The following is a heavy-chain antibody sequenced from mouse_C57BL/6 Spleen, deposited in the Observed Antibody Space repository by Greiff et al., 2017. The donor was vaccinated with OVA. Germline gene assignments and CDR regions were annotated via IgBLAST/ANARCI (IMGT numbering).Heavy chain of an antibody. J-gene: IGHJ2*01. D-gene: IGHD2-4*01. Sequence: QVQLQQPGAELVRPGSSVKLSCKASGYTFTSYWMDWVKQRPGQGLEWIGNIYPSDSETHYNQKFKDKATLTVDKSSSTAYMQLSSLTSEDSAVYYCARGGYYDYAAYWGQGTTLTVSS. V-gene: IGHV1-61*01. CDR1: GYTFTSYW. CDR3: ARGGYYDYAAY. CDR2: IYPSDSET.